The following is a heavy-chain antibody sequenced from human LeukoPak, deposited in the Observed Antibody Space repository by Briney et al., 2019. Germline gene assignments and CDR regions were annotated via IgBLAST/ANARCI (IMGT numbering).Heavy chain of an antibody. CDR1: GYSITTYW. J-gene: IGHJ4*02. CDR3: GLGVAGRFAF. V-gene: IGHV5-51*01. CDR2: IKPCDSDT. D-gene: IGHD6-19*01. Sequence: GESLKISCNASGYSITTYWIGRVRQMPRKGLEWMGSIKPCDSDTTYDPSFQSHVTISADKTTNTTYQLCNSITASDTPMYYCGLGVAGRFAFWGQGTLVTVSS.